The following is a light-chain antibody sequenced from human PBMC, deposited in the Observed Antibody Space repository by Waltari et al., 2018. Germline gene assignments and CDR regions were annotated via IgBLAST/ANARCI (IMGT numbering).Light chain of an antibody. CDR3: SSYAGSIVVI. CDR1: SSAVGVYNF. CDR2: EVY. J-gene: IGLJ2*01. Sequence: QSALTQPPSASGSPGQSVTISCTGTSSAVGVYNFFSCYQHNPGKAPNLLIYEVYKRPSGVPERFAGSKSGNTASLTVSGLQTEDEADYYCSSYAGSIVVIFGGGTKLTVL. V-gene: IGLV2-8*01.